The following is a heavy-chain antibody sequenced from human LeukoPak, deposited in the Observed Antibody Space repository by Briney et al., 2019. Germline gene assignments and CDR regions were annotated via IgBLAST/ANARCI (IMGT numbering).Heavy chain of an antibody. CDR3: ARAGMTTVTDFDY. V-gene: IGHV4-4*07. CDR1: GGSISSYY. Sequence: SETLSLTCTASGGSISSYYWSWIRKPAGKGLEWIGRIYTSGSSNYNPSLKSRVTMSVDTSKNQFSLKLSSVTAADTAVYYCARAGMTTVTDFDYWGQGTLVTVSS. J-gene: IGHJ4*02. CDR2: IYTSGSS. D-gene: IGHD4-17*01.